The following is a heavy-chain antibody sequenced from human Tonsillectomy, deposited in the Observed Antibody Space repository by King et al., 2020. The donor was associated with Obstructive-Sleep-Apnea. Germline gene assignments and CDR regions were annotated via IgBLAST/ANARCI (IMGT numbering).Heavy chain of an antibody. Sequence: VQLVESGGGVVQPGRSLRLSCSASGFRLSDYAMHWVPQAPGEGLEWVAVQSVDATHKAYAASVKGRFTISRVISRKTVYLQMNSLRHEDTAMYYCARPRPYGSRTSPDVFDMWGQGTMVSVSS. CDR2: QSVDATHK. D-gene: IGHD3-10*01. J-gene: IGHJ3*02. CDR3: ARPRPYGSRTSPDVFDM. CDR1: GFRLSDYA. V-gene: IGHV3-30*01.